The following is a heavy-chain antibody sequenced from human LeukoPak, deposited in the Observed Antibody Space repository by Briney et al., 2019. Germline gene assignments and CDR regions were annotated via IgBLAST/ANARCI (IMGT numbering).Heavy chain of an antibody. CDR3: ARDKLAAAGFDP. CDR2: INHSGST. J-gene: IGHJ5*02. V-gene: IGHV4-34*01. Sequence: SETLSLTCAVYGGSFSGYYWSWIRQPPGKGLEWIGEINHSGSTNYNPSLKSRVTISVDTSKNQFSLKLSSVTAADTAVYYCARDKLAAAGFDPWGQGTLITVSS. D-gene: IGHD6-13*01. CDR1: GGSFSGYY.